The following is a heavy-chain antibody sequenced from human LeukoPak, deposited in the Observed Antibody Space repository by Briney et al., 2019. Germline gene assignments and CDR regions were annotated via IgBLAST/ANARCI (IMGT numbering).Heavy chain of an antibody. CDR1: GFTFSSYW. Sequence: PGGSLRLSCAASGFTFSSYWIHWVRQVPGKGLVWVARIKDGGTTTDYADSVKGRCTISRDDAKKTLYLQMNSLRAEDTAVYYCTTIRPGYWGQGTLVTVSP. CDR2: IKDGGTTT. CDR3: TTIRPGY. D-gene: IGHD5-12*01. V-gene: IGHV3-74*01. J-gene: IGHJ4*02.